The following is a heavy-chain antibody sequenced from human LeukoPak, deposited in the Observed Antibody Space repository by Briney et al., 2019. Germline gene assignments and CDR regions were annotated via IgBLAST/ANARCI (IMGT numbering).Heavy chain of an antibody. D-gene: IGHD6-13*01. V-gene: IGHV1-69*05. CDR1: GGTFSSYA. CDR3: TRAIRGRQQLAPYYYYYMDV. J-gene: IGHJ6*03. CDR2: IIPIFGTA. Sequence: SVKVSCKASGGTFSSYAISWVRQAPGQGLEWMGGIIPIFGTANYAQKFQGRVTITTDESTSTAYMELSSLRSEDTAVYYCTRAIRGRQQLAPYYYYYMDVWGKGTTVTVSS.